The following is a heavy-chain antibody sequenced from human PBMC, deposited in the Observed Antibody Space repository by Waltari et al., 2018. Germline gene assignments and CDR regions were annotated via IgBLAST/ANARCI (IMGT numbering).Heavy chain of an antibody. J-gene: IGHJ4*02. Sequence: QVQRGQSGARVQKPGSSWRVSCSASGGTFLSIPITLVRQRPGQGLEWMGGIIPIFGTANYAQKFQGRVTITADESTSTAYMELSSLRSEDTAVYYCAGGEYYGSGSYYDAYWGQGTLVTVSS. CDR3: AGGEYYGSGSYYDAY. D-gene: IGHD3-10*01. CDR2: IIPIFGTA. V-gene: IGHV1-69*12. CDR1: GGTFLSIP.